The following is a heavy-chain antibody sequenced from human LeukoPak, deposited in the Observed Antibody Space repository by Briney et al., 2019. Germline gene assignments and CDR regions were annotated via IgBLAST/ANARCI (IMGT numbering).Heavy chain of an antibody. CDR1: GGSISSGSYY. CDR3: ARAAGTAQFYYFDY. Sequence: ASEALSLTCTVSGGSISSGSYYWSWIRQPAGKGLEWIGRIYTSGSTNYNPSLKSRVTISVDTSKNQFSLKLSSVTAADTAVYYCARAAGTAQFYYFDYWGQRTLVTVSS. D-gene: IGHD1-14*01. J-gene: IGHJ4*02. V-gene: IGHV4-61*02. CDR2: IYTSGST.